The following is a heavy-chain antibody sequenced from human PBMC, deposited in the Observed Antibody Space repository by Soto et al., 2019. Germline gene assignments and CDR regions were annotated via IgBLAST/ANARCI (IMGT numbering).Heavy chain of an antibody. CDR2: ISSSSSTI. J-gene: IGHJ6*02. CDR3: ARDSRGIATAYGMDV. D-gene: IGHD6-13*01. V-gene: IGHV3-48*01. CDR1: GFTFSSYS. Sequence: GGSLRLSCAASGFTFSSYSMNWVRQAPGKGLEWVSYISSSSSTIYYADSVKGRFTISRDNAKNSLYLQMNSLRAEDTAVYYCARDSRGIATAYGMDVWGQGTTVTVSS.